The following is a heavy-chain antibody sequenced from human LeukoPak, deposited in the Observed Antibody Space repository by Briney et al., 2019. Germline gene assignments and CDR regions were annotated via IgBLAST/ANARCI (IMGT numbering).Heavy chain of an antibody. CDR3: ARGPYYITVAAAPDY. Sequence: GGSLRLSCEASGFPFSKYAMHWVRQAPGRGLEWVALMSHDGDTTDYADSVKGRFTISRDNSKNTLFLHMDSLRPEDTAFYFCARGPYYITVAAAPDYWGQGTLVTVSS. V-gene: IGHV3-30-3*01. CDR2: MSHDGDTT. D-gene: IGHD6-19*01. J-gene: IGHJ4*02. CDR1: GFPFSKYA.